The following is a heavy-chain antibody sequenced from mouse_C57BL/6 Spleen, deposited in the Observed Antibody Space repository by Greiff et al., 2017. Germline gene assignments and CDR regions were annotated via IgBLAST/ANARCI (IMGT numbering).Heavy chain of an antibody. CDR3: ASYGSSLYYFDY. Sequence: QVQLKQSGAELVKPGASVKVSCKASGYTFTSYWMHWVKQRPGQGLEWIGRIHPSDSDTNYNQKFKGKATLTVDKSSSTAYMQLSSLTSEDSAVYYCASYGSSLYYFDYWGQGTTLTVSS. J-gene: IGHJ2*01. CDR2: IHPSDSDT. V-gene: IGHV1-74*01. CDR1: GYTFTSYW. D-gene: IGHD1-1*01.